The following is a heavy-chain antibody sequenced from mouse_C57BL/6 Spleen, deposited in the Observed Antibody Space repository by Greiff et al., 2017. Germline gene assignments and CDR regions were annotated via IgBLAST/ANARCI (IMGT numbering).Heavy chain of an antibody. CDR1: GYTFTSYW. Sequence: VQLQQSGAELVKPGASVKLSCKASGYTFTSYWMQWVKQRPGQGLEWIGEIDPSDSYTNYNQKFKGKATLTVDTSSSTAYMQLSSLTSEDSAVYYCARGDYGSSYYAMDYWGQGTSVTVAS. D-gene: IGHD1-1*01. V-gene: IGHV1-50*01. CDR3: ARGDYGSSYYAMDY. CDR2: IDPSDSYT. J-gene: IGHJ4*01.